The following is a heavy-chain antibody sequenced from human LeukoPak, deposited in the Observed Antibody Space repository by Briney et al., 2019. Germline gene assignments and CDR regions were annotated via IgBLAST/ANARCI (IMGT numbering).Heavy chain of an antibody. J-gene: IGHJ4*02. V-gene: IGHV4-30-2*01. Sequence: PSETLSLTCTVSGGSISSGGYYWSWIRQPPGKGLEWIGYIYHSGSTYYNPSLKSRVTISVDRSKNQFSLKLSSVTAADTAVYYCARVEFPRVATILDYWGQGTLVTVSS. D-gene: IGHD5-24*01. CDR1: GGSISSGGYY. CDR3: ARVEFPRVATILDY. CDR2: IYHSGST.